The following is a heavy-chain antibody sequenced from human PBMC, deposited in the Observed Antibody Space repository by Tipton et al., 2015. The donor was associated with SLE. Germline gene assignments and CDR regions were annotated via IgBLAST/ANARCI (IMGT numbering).Heavy chain of an antibody. CDR2: IYTSGST. J-gene: IGHJ4*02. Sequence: LRLSCTVSGGSISSGSYYWSWIRQPAGKGLEWIGRIYTSGSTNYNPSLKSRVTISVDTSKNQFSLKLSSVTAADTAVYYCARGADYSKVLDYWGQGTLVTVSS. CDR1: GGSISSGSYY. V-gene: IGHV4-61*02. D-gene: IGHD4-11*01. CDR3: ARGADYSKVLDY.